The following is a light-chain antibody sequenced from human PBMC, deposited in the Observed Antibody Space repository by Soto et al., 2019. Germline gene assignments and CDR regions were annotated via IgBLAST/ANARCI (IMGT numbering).Light chain of an antibody. Sequence: DIVLTQSPASLSVSPGEGVTLSCRASQNVGNDLAWYQQIAGQAPRLLIYGASTRATGVPARFTGSGSGTDFILTISSLQSEDFAIYYCQQYYNWPPAWTFGQGTRVDIK. CDR1: QNVGND. J-gene: IGKJ1*01. V-gene: IGKV3-15*01. CDR2: GAS. CDR3: QQYYNWPPAWT.